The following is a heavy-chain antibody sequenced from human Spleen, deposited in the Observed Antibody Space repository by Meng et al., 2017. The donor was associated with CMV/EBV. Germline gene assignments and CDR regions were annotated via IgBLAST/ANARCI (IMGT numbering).Heavy chain of an antibody. D-gene: IGHD3-3*01. CDR3: ARDLLRFLEWLEGYYYGMDV. Sequence: LSLTCAASGFTFSSYAMHWVRQAPGKGLEWVAVISYDGSNKYYADSVKGRFTISRDNSKNTLYLQMNSLRAEDTAVYYCARDLLRFLEWLEGYYYGMDVWGQGTTVTVSS. CDR2: ISYDGSNK. J-gene: IGHJ6*02. CDR1: GFTFSSYA. V-gene: IGHV3-30-3*01.